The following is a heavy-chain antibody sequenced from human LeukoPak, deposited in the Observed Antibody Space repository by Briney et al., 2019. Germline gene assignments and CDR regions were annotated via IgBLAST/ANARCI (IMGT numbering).Heavy chain of an antibody. J-gene: IGHJ1*01. CDR3: ARGSYDSSDFEYFHH. Sequence: ASVKVSCKASGGTFSSYAISWVRQAPGQGLEWLGWINPNSGGTKYAQKFQGRVTMTRDTSISTAYMELNRLRSDDTAVYYCARGSYDSSDFEYFHHWGQGTLVTVFS. D-gene: IGHD3-22*01. V-gene: IGHV1-2*02. CDR1: GGTFSSYA. CDR2: INPNSGGT.